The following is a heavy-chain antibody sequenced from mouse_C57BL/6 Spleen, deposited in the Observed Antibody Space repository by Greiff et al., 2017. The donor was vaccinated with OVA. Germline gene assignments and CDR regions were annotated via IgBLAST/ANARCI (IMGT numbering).Heavy chain of an antibody. V-gene: IGHV1-22*01. CDR1: GYTFTDYN. J-gene: IGHJ3*01. CDR3: ARTYDYDDGFAY. CDR2: INPNNGGT. D-gene: IGHD2-4*01. Sequence: EVQLQESGPELVKPGASVKMSCKASGYTFTDYNMHWVKQSHGKSLEWIGYINPNNGGTSYNQKFKGKATLTVNKSSSTAYMELRSLTSEDSAVYYCARTYDYDDGFAYWGQGTLVTVSA.